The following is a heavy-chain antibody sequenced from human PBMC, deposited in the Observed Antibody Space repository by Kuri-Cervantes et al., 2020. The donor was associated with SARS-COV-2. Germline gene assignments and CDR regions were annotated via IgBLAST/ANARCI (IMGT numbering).Heavy chain of an antibody. CDR3: AKTHGDY. CDR2: IKQDGSEK. V-gene: IGHV3-7*03. Sequence: GESLKISCAASGFTFSSYWMSWVRQAPGKGLEWVANIKQDGSEKYYVDSVKGRFTISRDNAKNSLHLQMNSLRAEDTAVYYCAKTHGDYWGQGTLVTVSS. CDR1: GFTFSSYW. J-gene: IGHJ4*02.